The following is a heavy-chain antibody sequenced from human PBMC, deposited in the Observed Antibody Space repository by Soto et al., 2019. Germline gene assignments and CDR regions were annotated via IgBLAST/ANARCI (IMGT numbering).Heavy chain of an antibody. V-gene: IGHV1-69*01. CDR2: IIPIFGTA. J-gene: IGHJ4*02. CDR3: ARDGYYDSSGYYGY. D-gene: IGHD3-22*01. Sequence: QVQLVQSGAEVKKPGSSVKVSCKASGGTFSSYAISWVRQAPGQGLEWMGGIIPIFGTANYAQKFQGRVTITADESTSTAYMELSSLRAEYTAVYDCARDGYYDSSGYYGYWGQGTLVTVSS. CDR1: GGTFSSYA.